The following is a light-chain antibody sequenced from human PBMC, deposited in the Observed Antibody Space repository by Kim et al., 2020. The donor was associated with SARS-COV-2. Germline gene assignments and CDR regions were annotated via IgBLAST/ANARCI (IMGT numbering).Light chain of an antibody. CDR1: NIASKS. CDR2: YDS. Sequence: TASITGGGNNIASKSVHWYQQKPGQAPVLVIYYDSDRPSGIPERMSGSNSGNTATLTINRVEAGDEADYYCQVWDSSGDHPSYVVFGGGTKLTVL. J-gene: IGLJ2*01. CDR3: QVWDSSGDHPSYVV. V-gene: IGLV3-21*04.